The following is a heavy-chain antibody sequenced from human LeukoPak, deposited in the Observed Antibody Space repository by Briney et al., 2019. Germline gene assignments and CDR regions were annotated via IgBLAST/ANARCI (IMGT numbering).Heavy chain of an antibody. J-gene: IGHJ2*01. D-gene: IGHD4-11*01. V-gene: IGHV4-30-4*08. CDR3: ARDGSNYELRYFDL. Sequence: SQTLSLTCTVSGGSISSGDYYWSWIRQPPGKGLEWIGYIYYSGSTYYNPSLKSRVTISVDTSKNQFSLKLSSVTAADTAVYYCARDGSNYELRYFDLWGRGTLVTVSS. CDR1: GGSISSGDYY. CDR2: IYYSGST.